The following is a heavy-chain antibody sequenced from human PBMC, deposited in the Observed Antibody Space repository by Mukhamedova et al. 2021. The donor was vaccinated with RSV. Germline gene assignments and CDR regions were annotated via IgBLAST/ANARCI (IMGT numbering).Heavy chain of an antibody. V-gene: IGHV3-7*03. Sequence: GKGLEWVANIKQDGSEKYYVDSVKGRFTISRDNAKNSLYLQMNSLRAEDTAVYYCARDSDAYGHADAFDICGQGTMVTVSS. J-gene: IGHJ3*02. D-gene: IGHD4-17*01. CDR2: IKQDGSEK. CDR3: ARDSDAYGHADAFDI.